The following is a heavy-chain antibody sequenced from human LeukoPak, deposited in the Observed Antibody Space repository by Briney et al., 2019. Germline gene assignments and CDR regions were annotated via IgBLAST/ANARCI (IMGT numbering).Heavy chain of an antibody. Sequence: SETLSLTCTVSGGSISSYYWSWIRQPPGKGLEWIGYIYYSGRTNYNPSLKSRVTISVDTSKNQFSLKLSSVTAADTAVYYCAREVGQYSYGYYFDYWGQGTLVTVSS. CDR2: IYYSGRT. CDR1: GGSISSYY. J-gene: IGHJ4*02. D-gene: IGHD5-18*01. CDR3: AREVGQYSYGYYFDY. V-gene: IGHV4-59*01.